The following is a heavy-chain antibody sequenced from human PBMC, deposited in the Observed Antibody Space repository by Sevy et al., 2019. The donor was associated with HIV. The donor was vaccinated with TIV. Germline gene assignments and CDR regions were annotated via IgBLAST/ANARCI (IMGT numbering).Heavy chain of an antibody. V-gene: IGHV4-4*07. Sequence: SETLSLTCTVSGGSISSYYWSWIRQPAGKGLEWIGRIYTSGSTNYNPSLKSRVTMSVDTSKNQFSLKLSSVTAADTAVYYCAGDFTGIAVAGGTVDAFDIWGQGTMVTVSS. D-gene: IGHD6-19*01. J-gene: IGHJ3*02. CDR1: GGSISSYY. CDR2: IYTSGST. CDR3: AGDFTGIAVAGGTVDAFDI.